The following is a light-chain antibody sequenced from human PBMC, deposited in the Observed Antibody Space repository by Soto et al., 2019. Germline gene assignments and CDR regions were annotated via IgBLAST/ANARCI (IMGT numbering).Light chain of an antibody. CDR1: QSVSSSY. CDR3: QQYGSSPQT. Sequence: EIVLTQSPGTLSLSPGERATLSCRASQSVSSSYLAWYQQKPGQAPRLLIFCASSRATGIPDRFSGSGSGTDFTHTISRLEPEDFAVYYCQQYGSSPQTFGQGTKVEIK. V-gene: IGKV3-20*01. CDR2: CAS. J-gene: IGKJ1*01.